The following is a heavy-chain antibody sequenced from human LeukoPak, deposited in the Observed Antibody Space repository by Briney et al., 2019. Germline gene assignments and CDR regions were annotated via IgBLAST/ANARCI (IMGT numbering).Heavy chain of an antibody. CDR1: GGSFSGYY. D-gene: IGHD3-9*01. V-gene: IGHV4-34*01. J-gene: IGHJ2*01. CDR2: INHSGST. CDR3: ARGRLRYFDNWYFDL. Sequence: SDTLSLTCAVYGGSFSGYYWSWLRQPPGKGLEWIGEINHSGSTNYNPSLKSRVTISVDTSKNQFSLKLSSVTAADTAVYYCARGRLRYFDNWYFDLWGRGTLVTVSS.